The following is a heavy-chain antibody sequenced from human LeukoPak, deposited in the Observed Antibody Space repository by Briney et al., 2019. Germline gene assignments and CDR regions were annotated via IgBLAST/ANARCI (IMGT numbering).Heavy chain of an antibody. V-gene: IGHV3-48*02. CDR3: ARDKGYGDAIYWYFDL. D-gene: IGHD4/OR15-4a*01. J-gene: IGHJ2*01. CDR2: ISTSSSTI. CDR1: GFTFSTYS. Sequence: GGSLRLSCAASGFTFSTYSMNWLRQAPGKGLEWFSYISTSSSTIYYADSVKGRFTISRDNAKNSLYLQMNSLRDEDTAVYFCARDKGYGDAIYWYFDLWGRGTLVTVSS.